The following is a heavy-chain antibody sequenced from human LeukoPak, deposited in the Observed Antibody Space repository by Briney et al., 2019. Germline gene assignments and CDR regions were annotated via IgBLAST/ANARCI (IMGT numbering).Heavy chain of an antibody. Sequence: GGSLRLPCTASGFTFGDYAMSWIRQAPGKGLEWVGFIRSKAYGETADYAASVKGRFTISRDDSKAIAYLQMNSLKTEDTAVYHCTRDRGAYNLYDYWGQGTLVTVSS. D-gene: IGHD1-1*01. CDR2: IRSKAYGETA. CDR1: GFTFGDYA. J-gene: IGHJ4*02. V-gene: IGHV3-49*03. CDR3: TRDRGAYNLYDY.